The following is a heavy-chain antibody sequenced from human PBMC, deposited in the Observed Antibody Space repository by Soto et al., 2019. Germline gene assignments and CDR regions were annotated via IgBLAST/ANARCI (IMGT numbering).Heavy chain of an antibody. CDR1: GFRFDDYN. CDR2: ITWNGGNK. V-gene: IGHV3-43*01. J-gene: IGHJ6*02. Sequence: GGSLGLSCAASGFRFDDYNMHWVRQAPGKGLEWVSLITWNGGNKYYEDSVKGRFTISRDGTTQSVSLQMTSLKREDTGVYYCARETLSFGSALDVWGQGTTVTVSS. D-gene: IGHD3-3*01. CDR3: ARETLSFGSALDV.